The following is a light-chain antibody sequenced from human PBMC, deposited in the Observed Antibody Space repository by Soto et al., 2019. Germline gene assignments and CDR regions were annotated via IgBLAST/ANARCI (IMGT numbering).Light chain of an antibody. CDR2: AAP. V-gene: IGKV1-39*01. J-gene: IGKJ1*01. CDR1: QPISNY. CDR3: QQSYITPWT. Sequence: DIQMTQAPSSLSASVGDRVTITCRASQPISNYANWYQGKPGKAPKLLIYAAPSLQSGVPLRFSGSGSGTDFTLPIGSLQPEDCATYYCQQSYITPWTFGQGTKVEIK.